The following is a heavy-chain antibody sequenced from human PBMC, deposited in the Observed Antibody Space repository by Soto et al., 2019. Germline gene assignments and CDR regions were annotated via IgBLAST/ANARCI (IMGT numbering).Heavy chain of an antibody. CDR1: GGSVSGVDYF. D-gene: IGHD2-21*01. CDR3: AREERKGIISWFDP. CDR2: IYYTGIT. Sequence: SETLSLTCTVSGGSVSGVDYFWSWIRQSPGKGLEWIGYIYYTGITHLNPSLKSRLTMAVDTSKNEFSLKLTSVSAADTAVYFCAREERKGIISWFDPWGQGTTVTVS. J-gene: IGHJ5*02. V-gene: IGHV4-30-4*01.